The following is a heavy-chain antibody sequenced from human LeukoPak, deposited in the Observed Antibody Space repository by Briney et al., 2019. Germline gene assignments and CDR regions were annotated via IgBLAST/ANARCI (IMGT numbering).Heavy chain of an antibody. Sequence: SQTLSLTCAISGDSVSSNSAAWNWIRQSPSRGLEWLGRTYYRSKWYNDYAVSVKSRITINPDTSKNQFSLQLNSVTPEDTAVYYCARDAGGIAATNVNYYYYYMDVWGKGTTVTISS. D-gene: IGHD6-13*01. CDR2: TYYRSKWYN. J-gene: IGHJ6*03. CDR3: ARDAGGIAATNVNYYYYYMDV. V-gene: IGHV6-1*01. CDR1: GDSVSSNSAA.